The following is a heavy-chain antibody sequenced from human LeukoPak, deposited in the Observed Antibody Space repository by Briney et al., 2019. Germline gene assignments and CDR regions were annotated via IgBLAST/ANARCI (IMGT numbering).Heavy chain of an antibody. J-gene: IGHJ4*02. D-gene: IGHD2-15*01. CDR2: INWNGGST. Sequence: PGGSLRLSCAASGFTFDDYGMSWVRQAPGKGLEWVSGINWNGGSTGYADSVKGRFTISRDNAKNTLYLQMNSLRAEDTAVYYCAKDSGFLVVAGGYFDYWGQGTLVTVSS. CDR1: GFTFDDYG. CDR3: AKDSGFLVVAGGYFDY. V-gene: IGHV3-20*04.